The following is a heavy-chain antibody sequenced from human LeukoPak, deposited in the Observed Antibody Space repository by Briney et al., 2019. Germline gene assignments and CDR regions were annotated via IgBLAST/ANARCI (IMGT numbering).Heavy chain of an antibody. V-gene: IGHV1-2*02. CDR3: ARASLHYYGSGSYSEGFDY. Sequence: GASVKASCKASGYTFTGYYMHWVRQASGQGLEWMGWINPNSGGTNYAQKFQGRVTMTRDTSISTAYMELSRLRSDDTAVYYCARASLHYYGSGSYSEGFDYWGQGTLVTVSS. D-gene: IGHD3-10*01. CDR1: GYTFTGYY. J-gene: IGHJ4*02. CDR2: INPNSGGT.